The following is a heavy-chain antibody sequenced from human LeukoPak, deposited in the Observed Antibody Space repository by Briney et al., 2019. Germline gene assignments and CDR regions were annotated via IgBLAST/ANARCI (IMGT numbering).Heavy chain of an antibody. CDR1: GYTFTGYY. J-gene: IGHJ4*02. V-gene: IGHV1-2*02. Sequence: ASVTVSFKASGYTFTGYYMHWVRQAPGQGLEWMGWINPNSGGTNYAQKFQGRVTMTRDTSISTAYMELSRLRSDDTAVYYCARALRPNYGSSWSEPGYWGQGTLVTVSS. CDR2: INPNSGGT. CDR3: ARALRPNYGSSWSEPGY. D-gene: IGHD6-13*01.